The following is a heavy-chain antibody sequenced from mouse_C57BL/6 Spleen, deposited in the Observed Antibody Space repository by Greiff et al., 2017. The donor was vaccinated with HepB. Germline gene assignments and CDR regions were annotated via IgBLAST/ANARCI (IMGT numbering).Heavy chain of an antibody. CDR3: AKNDYGDSYAMDY. J-gene: IGHJ4*01. CDR1: GFSLTSYG. Sequence: VQRVESGPGLVQPSQSLSITCTVSGFSLTSYGVHWVRQSPGKGLEWLGVIWRGGSTDYNAAFMSRLSITKDNSKSQVFFKMNSLQADDTAIYYCAKNDYGDSYAMDYWGQGTSVTVSS. D-gene: IGHD2-4*01. V-gene: IGHV2-5*01. CDR2: IWRGGST.